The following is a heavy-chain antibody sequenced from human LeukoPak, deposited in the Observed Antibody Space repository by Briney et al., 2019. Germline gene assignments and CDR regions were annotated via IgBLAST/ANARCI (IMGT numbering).Heavy chain of an antibody. D-gene: IGHD3-3*01. V-gene: IGHV3-48*02. CDR2: ISGSSNTI. CDR1: GVTFSSYS. J-gene: IGHJ4*02. CDR3: ASGGSVFGRVILYYFDY. Sequence: GGSLRLSCATSGVTFSSYSMNWVRQAPGKGLEWVSHISGSSNTIYYADSVKGRFTISSNNANNSLYLQMDSLRDDATAEYYGASGGSVFGRVILYYFDYWGQGSLVTVSS.